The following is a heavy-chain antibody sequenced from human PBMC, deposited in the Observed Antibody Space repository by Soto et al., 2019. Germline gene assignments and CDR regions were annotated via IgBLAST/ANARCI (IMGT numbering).Heavy chain of an antibody. V-gene: IGHV4-4*07. Sequence: QVQLQGSGPGQVKPSETLSLTYTVSGDSISDYFYWSWIRQPAGKGLEWIGRIYTDGTTKYNPSPKRRVPLSLDKSKNQFSRRLSSVTAADTAVYYFAREVRGGFTGIFDQWGRGPRVPVSS. D-gene: IGHD2-15*01. CDR1: GDSISDYFY. CDR2: IYTDGTT. J-gene: IGHJ4*02. CDR3: AREVRGGFTGIFDQ.